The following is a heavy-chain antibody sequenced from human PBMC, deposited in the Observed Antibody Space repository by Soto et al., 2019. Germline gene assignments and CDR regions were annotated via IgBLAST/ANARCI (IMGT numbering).Heavy chain of an antibody. CDR3: ARAAVTKKFRIFDY. Sequence: PSETLSLTGTVSGGSISSGDYYWSWIRQPQGKGLEWIGYIYYSGSTYSNPSLKSRVTISVDTSKNQFSLKLSSVTAADTDVYYCARAAVTKKFRIFDYWGQGTLVTVSS. D-gene: IGHD4-4*01. J-gene: IGHJ4*02. CDR2: IYYSGST. V-gene: IGHV4-30-4*01. CDR1: GGSISSGDYY.